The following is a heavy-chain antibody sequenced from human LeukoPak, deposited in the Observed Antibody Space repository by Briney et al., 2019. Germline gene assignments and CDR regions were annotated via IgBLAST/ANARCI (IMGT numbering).Heavy chain of an antibody. V-gene: IGHV3-21*01. CDR2: IDSDTDNI. CDR3: ARRFDS. J-gene: IGHJ4*02. CDR1: GFTFSSYS. Sequence: GGSLRLSCAASGFTFSSYSMNWVRRAPGKGLEWVSYIDSDTDNIHYADSVKGRFTISRDNAKNSLYLQMNSLRVEDTAVYYCARRFDSWGQGTLVTVSS.